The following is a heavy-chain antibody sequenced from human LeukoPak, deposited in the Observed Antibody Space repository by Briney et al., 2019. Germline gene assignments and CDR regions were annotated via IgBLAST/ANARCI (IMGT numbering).Heavy chain of an antibody. Sequence: GSLRLSCAASGFTFISYAMGWVRAAPGKGLEWVSAISDSGGSTYDADSVKGRFTISRDNSKNTLYLQMNSLRAEDTAVYYYAKHTSLRTYCTNRVCSPLDYRGQGTLVTVSS. CDR3: AKHTSLRTYCTNRVCSPLDY. D-gene: IGHD2-8*01. CDR1: GFTFISYA. J-gene: IGHJ4*02. CDR2: ISDSGGST. V-gene: IGHV3-23*01.